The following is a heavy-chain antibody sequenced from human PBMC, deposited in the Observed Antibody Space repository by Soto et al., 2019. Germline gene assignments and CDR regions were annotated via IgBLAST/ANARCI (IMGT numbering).Heavy chain of an antibody. CDR3: AREMGYSRYDHEYFDY. Sequence: SETLSLTCTVSGGSISSGDYYWSWIHQPPGKGLEWIGYIYYSGSTYYNPSLKSRVTISVDTSKNQFSLKLSSVTAADTAVYYCAREMGYSRYDHEYFDYWGQGTLVTVSS. D-gene: IGHD5-12*01. V-gene: IGHV4-30-4*01. J-gene: IGHJ4*02. CDR2: IYYSGST. CDR1: GGSISSGDYY.